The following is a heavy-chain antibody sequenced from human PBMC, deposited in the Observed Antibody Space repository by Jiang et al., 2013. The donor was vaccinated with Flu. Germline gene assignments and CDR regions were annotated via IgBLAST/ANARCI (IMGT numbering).Heavy chain of an antibody. D-gene: IGHD3-10*01. CDR3: ARGGGSGSPGLGT. CDR2: IYYSGSA. J-gene: IGHJ5*02. Sequence: YWSWIRQPPGKGLEWIGYIYYSGSANYNPSLKSRVTISVDTSNNQFSLNLTSVTAADTAVYFCARGGGSGSPGLGTWGQGTLVTVSS. V-gene: IGHV4-59*01. CDR1: Y.